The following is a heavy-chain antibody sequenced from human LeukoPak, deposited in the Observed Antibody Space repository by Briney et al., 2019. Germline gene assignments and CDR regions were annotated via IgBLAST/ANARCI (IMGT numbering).Heavy chain of an antibody. D-gene: IGHD3-16*01. V-gene: IGHV1-69*05. CDR3: ASIPKVGAYYFDY. J-gene: IGHJ4*02. CDR2: IIPIFGTA. CDR1: AGTFSSYA. Sequence: SVKVSCMASAGTFSSYAISWVRQAPGQGLEWMGGIIPIFGTANYAQKFQGSVTITTDESTSTAYMELSSLRAEDTAVYYCASIPKVGAYYFDYWGQGTLVTVSS.